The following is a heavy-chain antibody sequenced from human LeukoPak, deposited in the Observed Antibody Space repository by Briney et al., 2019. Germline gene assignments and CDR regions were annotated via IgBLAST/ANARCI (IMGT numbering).Heavy chain of an antibody. CDR1: GGSISSYY. CDR2: IYYSGST. Sequence: SETLSLTCTVSGGSISSYYWSWIRQPPGKGLEWIGYIYYSGSTNYNPSLKSRVTISVDTSKNQFSLKLSSVTAADTAVYYCARSTGYSIYYFDYWGQGTLATVSS. D-gene: IGHD6-13*01. CDR3: ARSTGYSIYYFDY. J-gene: IGHJ4*02. V-gene: IGHV4-59*01.